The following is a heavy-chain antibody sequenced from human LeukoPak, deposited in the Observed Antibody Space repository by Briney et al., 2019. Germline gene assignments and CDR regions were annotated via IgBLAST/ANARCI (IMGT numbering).Heavy chain of an antibody. D-gene: IGHD3-10*01. CDR1: GFTFSSYD. CDR3: ARGGSMVRGVIKAFDI. Sequence: PGGSLRLSCAASGFTFSSYDMHWVRQATGKGLEWVSAIGTAGDTYYPGSVKGRFTISRENAKNSLYLQMNSLRAGDTAVYYCARGGSMVRGVIKAFDIWGQGTMVTVSS. CDR2: IGTAGDT. J-gene: IGHJ3*02. V-gene: IGHV3-13*01.